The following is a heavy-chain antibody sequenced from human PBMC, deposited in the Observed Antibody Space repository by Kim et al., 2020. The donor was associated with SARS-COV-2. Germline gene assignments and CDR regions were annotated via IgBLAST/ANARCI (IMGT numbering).Heavy chain of an antibody. V-gene: IGHV3-23*01. CDR2: ISGSGVST. CDR3: ARIPNGANYPNWFDP. J-gene: IGHJ5*02. CDR1: GFTLGGYT. Sequence: GGSLRLSCAASGFTLGGYTMNWVRQAPGKGLEWVSAISGSGVSTYYADSVKGRFTLSRDTSKNTLYLQVNSLRVEDTAVYYCARIPNGANYPNWFDPWGQGTLVTVSS. D-gene: IGHD4-4*01.